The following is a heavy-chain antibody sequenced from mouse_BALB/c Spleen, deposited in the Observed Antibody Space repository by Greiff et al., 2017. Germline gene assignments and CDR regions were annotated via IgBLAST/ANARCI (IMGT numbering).Heavy chain of an antibody. CDR3: ARSYYGSRDYAMDY. D-gene: IGHD1-1*01. CDR1: GYTFTSYW. J-gene: IGHJ4*01. Sequence: VQLQQSGAELAKPGASVKMSCKASGYTFTSYWMHWVKQRPGQGLEWIGYINPSTGYTEYNQKFKDKATLTADKSSSTAYMQLSSLTSEDSAVYYCARSYYGSRDYAMDYWGQGTSVTVSS. V-gene: IGHV1-7*01. CDR2: INPSTGYT.